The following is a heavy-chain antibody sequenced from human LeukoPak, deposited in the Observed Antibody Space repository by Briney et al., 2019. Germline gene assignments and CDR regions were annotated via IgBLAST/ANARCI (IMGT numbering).Heavy chain of an antibody. D-gene: IGHD6-13*01. Sequence: SQTLSLTCAISGDSVSSNSAAWNWIRQSPSRGLEWLGRTYYRSKWYNDYAVSVKSRITINPDTSKNQFSLQLNSVTPEDTAVYYCARDPLIAAAGTGDSLGAFDIWGQGTMVTVSS. CDR3: ARDPLIAAAGTGDSLGAFDI. V-gene: IGHV6-1*01. CDR2: TYYRSKWYN. J-gene: IGHJ3*02. CDR1: GDSVSSNSAA.